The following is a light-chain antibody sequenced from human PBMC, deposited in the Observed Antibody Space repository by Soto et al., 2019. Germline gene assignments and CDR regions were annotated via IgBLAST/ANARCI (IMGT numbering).Light chain of an antibody. V-gene: IGKV3-11*01. CDR2: DAS. J-gene: IGKJ1*01. Sequence: EIVLTQSPATLSLSPGERATLSCRASQSVRSSLAWYQQQPGQAPRLLIYDASNRATGIPTRFSGSGSGTDFTLTINSLRPKDCAVYYCQQRSNWPGTFGQGTKVEIK. CDR1: QSVRSS. CDR3: QQRSNWPGT.